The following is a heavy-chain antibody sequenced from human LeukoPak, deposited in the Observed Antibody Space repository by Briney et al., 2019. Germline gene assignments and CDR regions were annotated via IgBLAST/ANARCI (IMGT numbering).Heavy chain of an antibody. D-gene: IGHD3-22*01. Sequence: SETLSLTCTVSGGSISSYYWSWIRQPAGKGLEWIGRFYSSGSTNQNPSLKSRVTMSVDTSKNQSSLKLRSVTAADTAMYYCARADSSGYGFDYWGQGTLVTVSS. CDR1: GGSISSYY. CDR3: ARADSSGYGFDY. V-gene: IGHV4-4*07. J-gene: IGHJ4*02. CDR2: FYSSGST.